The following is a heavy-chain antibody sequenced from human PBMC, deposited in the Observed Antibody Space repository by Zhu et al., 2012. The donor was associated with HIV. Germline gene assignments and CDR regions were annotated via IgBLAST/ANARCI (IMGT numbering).Heavy chain of an antibody. CDR3: ARGSYGPRSWYRYNWFDP. Sequence: QVHLEQWGSGLVKPSETLSLTCAVYGRTLRGAYWNWIRQPPGKRLQWIGGINHSGTTNYNPSLKSRATLSVDPSKNQLSLKVTSASAADTGLYYCARGSYGPRSWYRYNWFDPGAPNLVTVS. CDR2: INHSGTT. V-gene: IGHV4-34*02. CDR1: GRTLRGAY. D-gene: IGHD3-10*01. J-gene: IGHJ5*01.